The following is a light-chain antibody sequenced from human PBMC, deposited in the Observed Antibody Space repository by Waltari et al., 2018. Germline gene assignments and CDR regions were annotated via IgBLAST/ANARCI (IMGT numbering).Light chain of an antibody. V-gene: IGKV3-20*01. CDR1: QSVSTNY. CDR3: QHYGSSPYT. J-gene: IGKJ2*01. Sequence: VLTQSPGTLSLSPGERATLSCRASQSVSTNYLAWYQQKPGQAPRLIIYGASSRATGIPDRFSGSGSGTDFTLTIRRLEPEDFAVYYCQHYGSSPYTFGQGAKLEIK. CDR2: GAS.